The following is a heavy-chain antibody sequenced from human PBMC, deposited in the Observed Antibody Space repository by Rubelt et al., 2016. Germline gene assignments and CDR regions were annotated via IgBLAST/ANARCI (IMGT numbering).Heavy chain of an antibody. CDR2: INHSGST. Sequence: QVQLQQWGAGLLKPSETLSLTCAVYGGSFSGYYWSWIRQPPGKGLEWIGEINHSGSTNYNPSLKSRVTIPVATSKNQCSLKLSSVTAADTAVYYCARGGRYYGSGSYQRHNWFDPWGQGTLVTVSS. CDR1: GGSFSGYY. J-gene: IGHJ5*02. CDR3: ARGGRYYGSGSYQRHNWFDP. V-gene: IGHV4-34*01. D-gene: IGHD3-10*01.